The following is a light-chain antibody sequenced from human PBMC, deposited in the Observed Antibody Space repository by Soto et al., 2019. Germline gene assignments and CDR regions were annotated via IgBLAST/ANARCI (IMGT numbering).Light chain of an antibody. J-gene: IGLJ3*02. V-gene: IGLV1-44*01. Sequence: QSVLTQPPSASGTPGQRVTISCSGSGSNIGSNTVNWYQQLPGTAPKLLIYSNNQRPSGVPDRFTGSKSGTSVSLAISGLQSEDEADYYCAAWDDSLNGWVFGGGTKLTV. CDR3: AAWDDSLNGWV. CDR2: SNN. CDR1: GSNIGSNT.